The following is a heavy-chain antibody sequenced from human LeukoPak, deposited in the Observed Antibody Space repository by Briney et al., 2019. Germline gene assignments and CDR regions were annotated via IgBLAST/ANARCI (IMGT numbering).Heavy chain of an antibody. V-gene: IGHV3-7*05. CDR2: IKQDGSEK. Sequence: GGSLRLSCAASGFTISSYWMSWVRQAPGKGLEWVANIKQDGSEKYYVDSVRGRFTISRDNAKNSLFLHMSSLRTEDTAVYYCANPWGPFGWYLDLWGRGTLVTASS. CDR1: GFTISSYW. CDR3: ANPWGPFGWYLDL. J-gene: IGHJ2*01. D-gene: IGHD7-27*01.